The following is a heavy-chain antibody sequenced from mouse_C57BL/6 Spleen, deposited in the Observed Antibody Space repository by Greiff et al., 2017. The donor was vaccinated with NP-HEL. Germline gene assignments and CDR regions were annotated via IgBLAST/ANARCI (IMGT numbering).Heavy chain of an antibody. CDR3: TTPMVRRYYFDY. V-gene: IGHV14-4*01. J-gene: IGHJ2*01. D-gene: IGHD2-1*01. CDR2: IDPENGDT. CDR1: GFNIKDDY. Sequence: EVQVVESGAELVRPGASVKLSCTASGFNIKDDYMHWVKQRPEQGLEWIGWIDPENGDTEYASKFQGKATITADTSSNTAYLQLSSLTSEDTAVYYCTTPMVRRYYFDYWGQGTTLTVSS.